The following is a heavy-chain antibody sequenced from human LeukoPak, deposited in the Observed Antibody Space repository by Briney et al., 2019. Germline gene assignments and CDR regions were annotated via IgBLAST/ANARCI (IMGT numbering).Heavy chain of an antibody. CDR3: ARRRQYNSSLFWNFDL. D-gene: IGHD1-1*01. J-gene: IGHJ2*01. Sequence: PSETLSLTCAVYGGSFSGYYWSWIRXXXGXGLEWIGEINHSGNTNYNPSLKSRVTISVDTSKNQFSLKLTSVTAADTAVYYCARRRQYNSSLFWNFDLWGRGTLVTVSS. CDR2: INHSGNT. CDR1: GGSFSGYY. V-gene: IGHV4-34*01.